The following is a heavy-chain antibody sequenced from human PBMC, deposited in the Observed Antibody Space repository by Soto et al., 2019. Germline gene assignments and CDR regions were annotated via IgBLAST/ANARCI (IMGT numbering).Heavy chain of an antibody. Sequence: PGESLKISCKGSGYSFTTYWIAWVRQMPGKGLEYMGIIYPGDSDTRYSPSFQGRVTISADKSINTAYLQWSSLEASDTAMYYCARPFHGNSRSPFDYWGQGTLVT. CDR2: IYPGDSDT. CDR1: GYSFTTYW. D-gene: IGHD4-4*01. J-gene: IGHJ4*02. CDR3: ARPFHGNSRSPFDY. V-gene: IGHV5-51*01.